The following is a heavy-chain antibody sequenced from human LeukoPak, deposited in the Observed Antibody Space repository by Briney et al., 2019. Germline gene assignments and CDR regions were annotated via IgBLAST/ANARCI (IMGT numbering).Heavy chain of an antibody. D-gene: IGHD4-17*01. V-gene: IGHV3-48*03. J-gene: IGHJ4*02. Sequence: GGSLRLSCAGSGFPFSSYEMNWLRQAPGKGLEWVSHIDSSGITIYYGDSVKGRFTISRDNAKNSIYLQLDSLRVEDTAIYYCARDSVGDLLDYWGQGTPVTVSS. CDR1: GFPFSSYE. CDR2: IDSSGITI. CDR3: ARDSVGDLLDY.